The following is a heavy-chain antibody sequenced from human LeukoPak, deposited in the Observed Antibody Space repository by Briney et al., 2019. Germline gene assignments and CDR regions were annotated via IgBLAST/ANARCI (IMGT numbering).Heavy chain of an antibody. J-gene: IGHJ5*01. V-gene: IGHV3-30*02. CDR1: GFTFSSYG. CDR3: AKVYEYGDHDWFDS. Sequence: VGSLRLSCAASGFTFSSYGMHWVRQAPGKGLEWVAFIGYDGSNKQYADSVKGRFTISRDNSKNTLYLQVSSLRAEDTAVYYCAKVYEYGDHDWFDSWGQGTLVTVSS. D-gene: IGHD4/OR15-4a*01. CDR2: IGYDGSNK.